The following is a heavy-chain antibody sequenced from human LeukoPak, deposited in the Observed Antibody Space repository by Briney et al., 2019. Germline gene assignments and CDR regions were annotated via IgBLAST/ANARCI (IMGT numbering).Heavy chain of an antibody. D-gene: IGHD6-13*01. CDR2: IHYTGST. J-gene: IGHJ3*02. CDR3: ARVEGYSSTWSPFDI. V-gene: IGHV4-59*01. Sequence: PSETLSLTCTVSGGSIRNYYWSWIRQPPGRGLEWIGFIHYTGSTNYNPSLKSRVTIAVDTSNNKFSLKLTSVTAADTAVYYCARVEGYSSTWSPFDIWGQGTMVTVSS. CDR1: GGSIRNYY.